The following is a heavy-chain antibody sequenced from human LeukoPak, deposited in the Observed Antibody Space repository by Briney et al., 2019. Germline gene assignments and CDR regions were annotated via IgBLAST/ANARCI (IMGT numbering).Heavy chain of an antibody. Sequence: ASVKVSCKASGYTFTTCYIHWVRQAPGQGLEWMGIINPSGDSTYYAQKFQGRVTMIRDTSTSTVYMELSSLRSEDTAVFYCARAPSYCSSTSCYDFWGQGTLVTVSS. CDR3: ARAPSYCSSTSCYDF. CDR1: GYTFTTCY. CDR2: INPSGDST. V-gene: IGHV1-46*01. D-gene: IGHD2-2*01. J-gene: IGHJ4*02.